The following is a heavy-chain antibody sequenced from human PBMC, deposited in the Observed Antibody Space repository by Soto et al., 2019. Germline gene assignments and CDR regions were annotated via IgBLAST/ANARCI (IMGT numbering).Heavy chain of an antibody. V-gene: IGHV3-33*01. CDR1: GFTFSSYG. CDR2: IWYDGSNK. Sequence: QVQLVESGGGVVQPGRSLRLSCAASGFTFSSYGMHWVRQAPGKGLEWVAVIWYDGSNKYYADSVKGRFTISRDNSKNTLYVQMNSLRAEDTAGYYCARDGVLLWFGDPPYPGMDVWGQGTTVTVSS. D-gene: IGHD3-10*01. CDR3: ARDGVLLWFGDPPYPGMDV. J-gene: IGHJ6*02.